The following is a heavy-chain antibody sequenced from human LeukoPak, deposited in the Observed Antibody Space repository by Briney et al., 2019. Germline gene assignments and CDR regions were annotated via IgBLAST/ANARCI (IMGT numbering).Heavy chain of an antibody. J-gene: IGHJ3*02. CDR2: IIPIFGTA. Sequence: GASVKVSCKASGGTFSSYAISWVRQAPGQGLEWMGGIIPIFGTANYAQKFQGRVTITADESTSTAYMELSSLRSEDTAVYYCARAGHPTDAFDIWGQGTMVTVSS. CDR3: ARAGHPTDAFDI. V-gene: IGHV1-69*13. D-gene: IGHD6-19*01. CDR1: GGTFSSYA.